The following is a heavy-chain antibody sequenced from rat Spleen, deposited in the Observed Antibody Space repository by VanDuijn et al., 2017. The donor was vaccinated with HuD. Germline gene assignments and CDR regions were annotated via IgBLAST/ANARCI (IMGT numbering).Heavy chain of an antibody. CDR1: GFTFSNYY. V-gene: IGHV5S23*01. CDR2: ITNASGRT. Sequence: EVQLVESGGGLVQPGRSLKLSCAASGFTFSNYYMAWVRQAPTKGLEWVASITNASGRTYYPDSVKGRFTISRDTAQNTLYLQMNSLRSEETATYYCARAATYDYFDYWGQGVMVTVSS. J-gene: IGHJ2*01. CDR3: ARAATYDYFDY. D-gene: IGHD2-1*01.